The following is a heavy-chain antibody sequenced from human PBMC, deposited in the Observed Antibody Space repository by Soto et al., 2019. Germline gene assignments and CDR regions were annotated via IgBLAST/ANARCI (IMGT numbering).Heavy chain of an antibody. CDR3: AKGYSYGYYYYYGMDV. CDR1: GFTFSSYS. D-gene: IGHD5-18*01. CDR2: ISSSSSTI. J-gene: IGHJ6*02. V-gene: IGHV3-48*02. Sequence: GGSLRLSCAASGFTFSSYSMNWVRQAPGKGLEWVSYISSSSSTIYYADSVKGRFTISRDNAKNSLYLQMNSLRDEDTAVYYCAKGYSYGYYYYYGMDVWGQGTTVTVSS.